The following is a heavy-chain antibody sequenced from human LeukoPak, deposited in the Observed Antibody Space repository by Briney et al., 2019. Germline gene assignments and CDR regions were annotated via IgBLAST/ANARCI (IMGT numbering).Heavy chain of an antibody. CDR2: INHSGST. CDR1: GGSFSGYY. CDR3: ARVRAAAGSCDY. D-gene: IGHD6-13*01. J-gene: IGHJ4*02. Sequence: SETLSLTCAVYGGSFSGYYWSWTRQPPGKGLEWIGEINHSGSTNYNPSLKSRVTISVDTSKNQFSLKLSSVTAADTAVYYCARVRAAAGSCDYWGQGTLVTVSS. V-gene: IGHV4-34*01.